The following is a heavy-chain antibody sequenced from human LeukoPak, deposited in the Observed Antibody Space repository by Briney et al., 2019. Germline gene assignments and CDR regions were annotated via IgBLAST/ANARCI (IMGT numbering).Heavy chain of an antibody. CDR3: ARFTIFGVVLGGYFDY. V-gene: IGHV4-59*01. CDR1: GGSISSYY. D-gene: IGHD3-3*01. J-gene: IGHJ4*02. Sequence: SETLSLTCTVSGGSISSYYWSWIRQPPGKGLEWIGYIYYSGSTNYNPSLKSRVTISVDTSKNQFSLKLSSVTAADTAVYYCARFTIFGVVLGGYFDYWGQGTLVTVSS. CDR2: IYYSGST.